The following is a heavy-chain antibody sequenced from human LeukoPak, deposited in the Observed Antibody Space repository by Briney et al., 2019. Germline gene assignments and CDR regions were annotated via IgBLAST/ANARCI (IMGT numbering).Heavy chain of an antibody. D-gene: IGHD3-3*01. J-gene: IGHJ5*02. CDR1: GFSFSSST. V-gene: IGHV3-21*01. CDR2: ISSSGSSI. CDR3: AKDPDFWRTSNWFDP. Sequence: GGSLRLSCAASGFSFSSSTMNWVRQAPGRGLEWVSSISSSGSSIYYADSVKGRFTISRDNAKNSLYLQINSLRAEDTAVYYCAKDPDFWRTSNWFDPWGQGTLVTVSS.